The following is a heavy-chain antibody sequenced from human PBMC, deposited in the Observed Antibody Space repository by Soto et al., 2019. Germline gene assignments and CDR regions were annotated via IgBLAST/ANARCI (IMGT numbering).Heavy chain of an antibody. D-gene: IGHD3-16*01. CDR2: IYHSGST. CDR1: GGSISSSNW. V-gene: IGHV4-4*02. CDR3: TKGATSPFDS. Sequence: SETLSLTCAVSGGSISSSNWWSWVRQPPGKGLEWIGEIYHSGSTNYNPSLKSRVTISADNSINTAYLQLLNLKASDTAIYYCTKGATSPFDSWGQGTRVTVSS. J-gene: IGHJ4*02.